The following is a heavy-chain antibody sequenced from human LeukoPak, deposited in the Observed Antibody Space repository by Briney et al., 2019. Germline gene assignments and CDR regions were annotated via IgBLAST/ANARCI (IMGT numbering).Heavy chain of an antibody. CDR3: ARGHLSATRNYYLDL. V-gene: IGHV4-4*07. CDR1: GGSISSYY. CDR2: IYTSGST. Sequence: SETLSLTCTVSGGSISSYYWSWIRQPAGKGLEWIGRIYTSGSTNYNPSLKSRVTMSVDTSKNQFSLRLSAMTAADTAVYFCARGHLSATRNYYLDLWGQGSLVTVSS. D-gene: IGHD1/OR15-1a*01. J-gene: IGHJ4*02.